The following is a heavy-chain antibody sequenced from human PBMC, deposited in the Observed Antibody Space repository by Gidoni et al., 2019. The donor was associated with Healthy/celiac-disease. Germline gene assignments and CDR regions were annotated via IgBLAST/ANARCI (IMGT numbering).Heavy chain of an antibody. CDR2: RWYGGSNK. CDR3: ARDFDNFWSGSIPDY. J-gene: IGHJ4*02. D-gene: IGHD3-3*01. CDR1: GFTFSRYG. V-gene: IGHV3-33*01. Sequence: QVQLVESWGGVVQPGRSLRLSFASSGFTFSRYGMHWVRQAPGTGLEWVAVRWYGGSNKYYADSVKGRFTISRDNSKNTLYLQMNSLRAEDTAVYYCARDFDNFWSGSIPDYWGQGTLVTVSS.